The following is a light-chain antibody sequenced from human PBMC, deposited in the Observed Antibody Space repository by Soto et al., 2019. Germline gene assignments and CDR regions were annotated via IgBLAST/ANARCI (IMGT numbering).Light chain of an antibody. CDR1: SSDVGGSNF. V-gene: IGLV2-14*03. CDR2: DVA. J-gene: IGLJ1*01. Sequence: QSVLTQPASVSDSPGQSITISCTGTSSDVGGSNFVSWYQQHPGKPPKLIIYDVANRPSGVSNRFSGSKSGSTASLIISRLQTEDEADYSCVSYTSSTTYVFGTGTKV. CDR3: VSYTSSTTYV.